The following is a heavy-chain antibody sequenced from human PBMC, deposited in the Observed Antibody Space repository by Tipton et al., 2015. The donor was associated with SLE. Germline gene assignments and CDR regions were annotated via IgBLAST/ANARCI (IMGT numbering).Heavy chain of an antibody. Sequence: TLSLTCTVSGGSISSYYWSWIRQPPGKGLEWIGYIYYSGSTNYNPSLKSRVTISVDTSKNQFSLKLSSVTAADTAVYYCARRGGGYDYLYYYYMDVWGQGTTVTVSS. CDR1: GGSISSYY. D-gene: IGHD5-12*01. CDR2: IYYSGST. CDR3: ARRGGGYDYLYYYYMDV. J-gene: IGHJ6*03. V-gene: IGHV4-59*01.